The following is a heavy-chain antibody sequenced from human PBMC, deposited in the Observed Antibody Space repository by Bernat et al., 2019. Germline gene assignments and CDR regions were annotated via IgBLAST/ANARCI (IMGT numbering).Heavy chain of an antibody. Sequence: VQLVESGGDLVQPGGSLRLSCATSGFTFSSYWMHWVRQAPGKGLEWVAVIWYDGSNKYYADSVKGRFTISRDNSKNTLYLQMNSLRAEDTAVYYCARDRGYDFRSGSPLYHFDYWGQGTLVTVSS. D-gene: IGHD3-3*01. CDR3: ARDRGYDFRSGSPLYHFDY. V-gene: IGHV3-33*08. J-gene: IGHJ4*02. CDR2: IWYDGSNK. CDR1: GFTFSSYW.